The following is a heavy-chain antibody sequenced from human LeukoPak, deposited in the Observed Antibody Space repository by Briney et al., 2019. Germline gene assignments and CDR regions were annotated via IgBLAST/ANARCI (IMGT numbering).Heavy chain of an antibody. CDR3: ARVLTTWDAFDI. D-gene: IGHD4-11*01. J-gene: IGHJ3*02. CDR1: GFTFSSYA. CDR2: ISYDGSNK. V-gene: IGHV3-30*04. Sequence: GGSLRLSCAASGFTFSSYAMHWVRQAPGKGLEWVAVISYDGSNKYYADSVKGRFTISRDNSKNTLYLQMNSLRAEDTAVYYCARVLTTWDAFDIWGQGTMVTVSS.